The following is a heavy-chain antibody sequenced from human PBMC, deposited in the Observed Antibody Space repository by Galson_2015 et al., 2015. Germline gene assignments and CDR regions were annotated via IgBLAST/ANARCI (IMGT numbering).Heavy chain of an antibody. J-gene: IGHJ5*02. CDR2: IYSGGST. V-gene: IGHV3-53*01. Sequence: SLRLSCAASGFTVSSNYMSWVRQAPGKGLEWVSVIYSGGSTYYADSVKGRFTISRDNSKNTLYLQMNSLRAEDTAVYYCARENGDYFLDPWGQGTLVTVSS. D-gene: IGHD4-17*01. CDR1: GFTVSSNY. CDR3: ARENGDYFLDP.